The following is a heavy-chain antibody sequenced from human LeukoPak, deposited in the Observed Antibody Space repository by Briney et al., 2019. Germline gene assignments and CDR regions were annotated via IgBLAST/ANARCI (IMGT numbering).Heavy chain of an antibody. Sequence: SVKVSCKASGGTFSSYAISWVRQAPGQGLEWMGGIIPIFGTANYAQKFQGRVTITADESTSTAYMELSSLRSEDTAVYYCVRDHGVRYYGSGSWYYFDYWGQGTLVTVSS. CDR3: VRDHGVRYYGSGSWYYFDY. D-gene: IGHD3-10*01. CDR2: IIPIFGTA. V-gene: IGHV1-69*13. CDR1: GGTFSSYA. J-gene: IGHJ4*02.